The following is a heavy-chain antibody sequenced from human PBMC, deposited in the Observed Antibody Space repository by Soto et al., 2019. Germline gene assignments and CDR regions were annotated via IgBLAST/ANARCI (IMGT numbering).Heavy chain of an antibody. V-gene: IGHV3-15*07. D-gene: IGHD3-3*01. Sequence: EVQLVESGGGLVKPGGSLRLSCAASGFTFSNAWMNWVRQAPGKGLEWVGRIKSKTDGGTTDYAAPVKGRFTISRDDSNNTLYLQMSSLKTEDTAVYYCTTGQGAFGVVIIHFDYWGQGTLVTVSS. CDR3: TTGQGAFGVVIIHFDY. CDR2: IKSKTDGGTT. CDR1: GFTFSNAW. J-gene: IGHJ4*02.